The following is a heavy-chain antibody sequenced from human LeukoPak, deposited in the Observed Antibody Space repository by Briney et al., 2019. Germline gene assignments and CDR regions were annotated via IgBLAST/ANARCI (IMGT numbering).Heavy chain of an antibody. CDR2: IYYSGST. V-gene: IGHV4-59*01. D-gene: IGHD3-9*01. Sequence: SETLSLTCTVSGGSISSYYWSWIRQPPGKGLEWIGYIYYSGSTNYSPSPKRRVTISVDTSKNQFSLKLSSVTAADTAVYYCARGPANYDILTGYYHDAFDIWGQGTMVTVSS. CDR1: GGSISSYY. J-gene: IGHJ3*02. CDR3: ARGPANYDILTGYYHDAFDI.